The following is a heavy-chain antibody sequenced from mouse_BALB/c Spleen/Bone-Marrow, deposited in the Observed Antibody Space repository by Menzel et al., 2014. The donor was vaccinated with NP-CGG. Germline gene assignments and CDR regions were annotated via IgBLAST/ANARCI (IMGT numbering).Heavy chain of an antibody. D-gene: IGHD2-4*01. CDR3: ARDYYYAMDY. CDR1: GYTFTNYW. V-gene: IGHV1-7*01. CDR2: IKASTGYT. Sequence: VKLVESGAELAKPGASVKMSCKASGYTFTNYWMYWVKQRPGQGLEWIGYIKASTGYTEYNQKFKDKATLTADKSSSTAYMQLSSPTSEDSAVYYCARDYYYAMDYWGQGTSVTVSS. J-gene: IGHJ4*01.